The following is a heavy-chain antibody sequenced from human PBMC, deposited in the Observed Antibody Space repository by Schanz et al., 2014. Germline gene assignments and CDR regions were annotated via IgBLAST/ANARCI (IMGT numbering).Heavy chain of an antibody. D-gene: IGHD3-3*01. Sequence: VQLVESGGGVVQPGRSLRLSCAASGFSVGNKYMNWVRQAPGKGLEWVSYISGSSRTIYYADSMKGRFTVSRDNAENSVFLQMNSLRAEDTAVYYCVRDSFFAFDYWGQGTLVTVSS. CDR1: GFSVGNKY. V-gene: IGHV3-48*01. CDR3: VRDSFFAFDY. CDR2: ISGSSRTI. J-gene: IGHJ4*02.